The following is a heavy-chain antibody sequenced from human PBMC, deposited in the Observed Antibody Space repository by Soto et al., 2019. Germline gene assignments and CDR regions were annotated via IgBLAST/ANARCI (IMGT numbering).Heavy chain of an antibody. CDR1: GCTFTSYG. J-gene: IGHJ4*02. CDR2: ISGYNGDT. D-gene: IGHD6-13*01. CDR3: ARAPQTVAGAGIWY. Sequence: GASVKVSCKASGCTFTSYGISWVRQAPGQGLEWMGWISGYNGDTNYAQKYQGRVTMTTDTSTSTAYMELRSLRSDDTAVYYCARAPQTVAGAGIWYWGQGTLVTVSS. V-gene: IGHV1-18*01.